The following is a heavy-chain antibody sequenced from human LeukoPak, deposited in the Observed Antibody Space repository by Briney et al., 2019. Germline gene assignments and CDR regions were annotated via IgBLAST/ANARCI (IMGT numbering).Heavy chain of an antibody. D-gene: IGHD3-3*01. CDR3: ARESYYDFWSGYRHFDY. CDR2: IYYSGST. Sequence: SETLSLTCTVSGGSISSDYWSWIRQPPGKGLEWIGYIYYSGSTNYNPSLKSRVTMSVDTSKNQFSLKLSSVTAADTAVYYCARESYYDFWSGYRHFDYWGQGTLVTVSS. J-gene: IGHJ4*02. CDR1: GGSISSDY. V-gene: IGHV4-59*12.